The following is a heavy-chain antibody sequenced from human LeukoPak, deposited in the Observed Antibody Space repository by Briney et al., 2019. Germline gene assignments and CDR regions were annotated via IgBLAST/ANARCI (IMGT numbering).Heavy chain of an antibody. J-gene: IGHJ5*02. V-gene: IGHV4-4*07. CDR2: FYTGGGT. CDR1: GASVSTYY. CDR3: ASGGSYAEPSWFDP. D-gene: IGHD1-26*01. Sequence: SETLSLNCNVSGASVSTYYWIWIRRPAGKGLEWIVRFYTGGGTDNNPSLKSRIAMSVDSSKNQFSLKLSSVTAADTAVYYCASGGSYAEPSWFDPWGQGTLVTVSS.